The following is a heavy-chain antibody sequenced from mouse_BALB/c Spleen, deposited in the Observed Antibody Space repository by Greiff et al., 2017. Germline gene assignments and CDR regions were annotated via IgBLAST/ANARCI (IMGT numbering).Heavy chain of an antibody. Sequence: QVQLKQSGAELVKPGASVKLSCKASGYTFTSYWMHWVKQRPGQGLEWIGEINPSNGRTNYNEKFKSKATLTVDKSSSTAYMQLSSLTSEDSAVYYCARETTAYWGQGTLVTVSA. CDR2: INPSNGRT. CDR1: GYTFTSYW. CDR3: ARETTAY. V-gene: IGHV1S81*02. J-gene: IGHJ3*01. D-gene: IGHD2-12*01.